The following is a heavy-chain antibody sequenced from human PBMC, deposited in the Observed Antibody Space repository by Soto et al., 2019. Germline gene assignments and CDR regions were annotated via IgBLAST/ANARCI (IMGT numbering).Heavy chain of an antibody. CDR3: ARRGYSGYDRIRLDY. D-gene: IGHD5-12*01. J-gene: IGHJ4*02. Sequence: QVQLVQSGAEVKKPGSSVKVSCKASGGTFSSYAISWARQAPGQGLEWMGGIIPIFGTANYAQKLQGRVTITAAESTSTAYMELSSLRSEDTAVYYCARRGYSGYDRIRLDYWGQGTLVTVSS. CDR2: IIPIFGTA. V-gene: IGHV1-69*01. CDR1: GGTFSSYA.